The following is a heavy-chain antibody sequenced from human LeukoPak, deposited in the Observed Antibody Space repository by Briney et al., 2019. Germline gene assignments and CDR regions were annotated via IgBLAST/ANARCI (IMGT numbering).Heavy chain of an antibody. CDR2: IYYSGST. J-gene: IGHJ4*02. D-gene: IGHD5-18*01. V-gene: IGHV4-59*01. CDR3: AREGYSYGLYYFDY. Sequence: PSETLSLTCTVFGGSISSYYWSWIRQPPGKGLEWIGYIYYSGSTNYNPSLKSRVTISVDTSKNQFSLKLSSVTAADTAVYYCAREGYSYGLYYFDYWGQGTLVTVSS. CDR1: GGSISSYY.